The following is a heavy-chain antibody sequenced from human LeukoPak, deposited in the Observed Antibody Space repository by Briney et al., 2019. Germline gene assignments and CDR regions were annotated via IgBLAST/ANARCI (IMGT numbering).Heavy chain of an antibody. D-gene: IGHD6-19*01. Sequence: SETLSLTCTVSGGSLSSNYWSWIRQPPGKGLEWIGYIYYSGSTNYNPSLKSRVTIPVDTSKNQFSLKLSSVTAADTAVYYCARGNGWYFYWGQGTLVTVSS. V-gene: IGHV4-59*01. CDR2: IYYSGST. J-gene: IGHJ4*02. CDR1: GGSLSSNY. CDR3: ARGNGWYFY.